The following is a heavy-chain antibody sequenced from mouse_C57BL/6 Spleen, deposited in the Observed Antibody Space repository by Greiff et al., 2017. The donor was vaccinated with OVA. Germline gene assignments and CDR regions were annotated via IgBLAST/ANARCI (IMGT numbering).Heavy chain of an antibody. D-gene: IGHD2-4*01. CDR3: ARQDYDGAWFAY. J-gene: IGHJ3*01. CDR2: IDPEDGET. Sequence: VQLQQSGAELVKPGASVTLSCTASGFNIQDYYMHWVKQRTEQGLEWIGRIDPEDGETKYAPKFQGKATITADTSSNTAYLQLSSLTSEDTAVYYCARQDYDGAWFAYWGQGTLVTVSA. CDR1: GFNIQDYY. V-gene: IGHV14-2*01.